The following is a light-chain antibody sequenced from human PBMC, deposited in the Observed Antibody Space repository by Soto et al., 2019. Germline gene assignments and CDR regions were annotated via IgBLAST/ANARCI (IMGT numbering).Light chain of an antibody. CDR2: DAS. V-gene: IGKV1-13*02. J-gene: IGKJ2*01. Sequence: AIQLTQSPSSLSASVGDRVTITCRASQGISSALAGYQQKPGKAPKLLIYDASSLESGVPSRFSGSGSGTDFTLTISSLQPEDFATYYCQQFNSYLYTFGQGTKLEIK. CDR3: QQFNSYLYT. CDR1: QGISSA.